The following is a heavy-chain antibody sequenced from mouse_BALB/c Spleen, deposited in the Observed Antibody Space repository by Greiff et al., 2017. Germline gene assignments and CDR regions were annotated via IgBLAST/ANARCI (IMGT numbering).Heavy chain of an antibody. D-gene: IGHD2-10*01. V-gene: IGHV2-2*02. Sequence: VQLVESGPGLVQPSQSLSITCTVSGFSLTSYGVHWVRQSPGKGLEWLGVIWSGGSTDYNAAFISRLSISKDNSKSQVFFKMNSLQANDTAIYYCARASYYGNYEAMDYWGQGTSVTVSS. CDR3: ARASYYGNYEAMDY. J-gene: IGHJ4*01. CDR1: GFSLTSYG. CDR2: IWSGGST.